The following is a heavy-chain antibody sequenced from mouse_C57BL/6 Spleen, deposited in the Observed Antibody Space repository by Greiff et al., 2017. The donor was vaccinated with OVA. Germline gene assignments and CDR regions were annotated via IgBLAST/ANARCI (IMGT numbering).Heavy chain of an antibody. CDR1: GYTFTSYW. D-gene: IGHD1-1*01. CDR2: IDPSDSET. J-gene: IGHJ2*01. V-gene: IGHV1-52*01. Sequence: QVQLKQPGAELVRPGSSVKLSCKASGYTFTSYWMHWVKQRPIQGLEWIGNIDPSDSETHYNQKFKDEATLTVDKSSSTAYMQLSSLTSEDSAVYYCARSITTVVAPYFDYWGQGTTLTVSS. CDR3: ARSITTVVAPYFDY.